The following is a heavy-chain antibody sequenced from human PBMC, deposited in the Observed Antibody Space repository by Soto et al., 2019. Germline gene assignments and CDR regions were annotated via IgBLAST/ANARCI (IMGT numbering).Heavy chain of an antibody. CDR3: ARKKYYDILTGYYSP. CDR1: GGYLSSYY. CDR2: IYYSGST. J-gene: IGHJ5*02. D-gene: IGHD3-9*01. Sequence: PSGTLSLTCTVSGGYLSSYYWSWIRQPPGKGLEWIGYIYYSGSTNYNPSLKSRVTISVDTSKNQFSLKLSSVTAADTAVYYCARKKYYDILTGYYSPWGQGTLVTVSS. V-gene: IGHV4-59*08.